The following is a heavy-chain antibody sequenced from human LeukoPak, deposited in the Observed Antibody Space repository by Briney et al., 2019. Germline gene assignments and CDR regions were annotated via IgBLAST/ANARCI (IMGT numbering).Heavy chain of an antibody. CDR1: GFTFSSYS. CDR2: ISSSSSYI. CDR3: ARDLGDTVAAYYYYYYMDV. J-gene: IGHJ6*03. Sequence: PGGSLRLSCAASGFTFSSYSMNWVRQAPGKGLEWVSSISSSSSYIYYADSVKGRFTISRDNAKNSLYLQMNSLRAEDTAVYYCARDLGDTVAAYYYYYYMDVWGKGTTVTVSS. D-gene: IGHD6-19*01. V-gene: IGHV3-21*01.